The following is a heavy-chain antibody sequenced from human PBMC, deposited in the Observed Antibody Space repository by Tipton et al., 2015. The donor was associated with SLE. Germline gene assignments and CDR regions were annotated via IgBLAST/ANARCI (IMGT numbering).Heavy chain of an antibody. Sequence: LRLSCAASGFTFSSYSMNWVRQPPGKGLEWIGEINHSGSTNYNPSLKSRVTISVDTSKNQFSPKLSSVTAADTAVYYCARDQRFMDAFDIWGQGTMVTVSS. J-gene: IGHJ3*02. CDR3: ARDQRFMDAFDI. D-gene: IGHD6-25*01. V-gene: IGHV4-34*01. CDR1: GFTFSSYS. CDR2: INHSGST.